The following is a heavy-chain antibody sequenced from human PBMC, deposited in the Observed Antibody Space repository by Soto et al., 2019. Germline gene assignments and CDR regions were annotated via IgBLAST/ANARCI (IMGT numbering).Heavy chain of an antibody. CDR2: ISYIGST. V-gene: IGHV4-59*01. CDR1: GDSINNYY. J-gene: IGHJ4*02. Sequence: QVQLQESGPGLVKPSETLSLNCTVSGDSINNYYWNWIRQPPGKGLEWIGYISYIGSTNYNPSLESRVTISVDTSKNHFSLRLSSVTAADTAVYFCARGYCSGVICYLYYFDYWGQGTLVTVSS. CDR3: ARGYCSGVICYLYYFDY. D-gene: IGHD2-15*01.